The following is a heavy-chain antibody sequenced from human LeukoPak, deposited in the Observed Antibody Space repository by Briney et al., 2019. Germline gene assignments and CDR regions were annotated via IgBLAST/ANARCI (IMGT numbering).Heavy chain of an antibody. D-gene: IGHD3-22*01. CDR1: GGSISSSNW. CDR2: IYHSGST. Sequence: SETLSLTCAVSGGSISSSNWWSWVRQPPGKGLEWIGEIYHSGSTNYNPSLKSRVTISVDKSKNQFSLKLRSVTAADTAVYYCVSTTYDSSGYSYWGQGTLVTVSS. J-gene: IGHJ4*02. CDR3: VSTTYDSSGYSY. V-gene: IGHV4-4*02.